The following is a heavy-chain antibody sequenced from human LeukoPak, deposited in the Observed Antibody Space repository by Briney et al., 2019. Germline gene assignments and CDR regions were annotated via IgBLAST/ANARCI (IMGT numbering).Heavy chain of an antibody. D-gene: IGHD2-2*01. CDR1: GFTLSDYY. V-gene: IGHV3-11*01. CDR3: AKASLGYCSSTSCYDNYFDY. CDR2: IDSSGSTI. Sequence: PGGSLRLSCAASGFTLSDYYMSWIRQAPGKGLEWVSYIDSSGSTIYYADSVKGRFTISRDNAKNSLYLQMNSLRAEDTAVYYCAKASLGYCSSTSCYDNYFDYWGQGTLVTVSS. J-gene: IGHJ4*02.